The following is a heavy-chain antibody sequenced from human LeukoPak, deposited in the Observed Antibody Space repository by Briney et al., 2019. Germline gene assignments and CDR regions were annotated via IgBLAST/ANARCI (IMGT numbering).Heavy chain of an antibody. D-gene: IGHD3-16*01. Sequence: GGSLRLSRPASGFIFSDFWMTWVRQAPGKGLEWVANINQDGSQEHYVDSVKGRFTISRDNAKNSLYLQMNSLRAEDTAVYYCARGGGSFDPWGQGTLVTVSS. J-gene: IGHJ5*02. V-gene: IGHV3-7*01. CDR3: ARGGGSFDP. CDR2: INQDGSQE. CDR1: GFIFSDFW.